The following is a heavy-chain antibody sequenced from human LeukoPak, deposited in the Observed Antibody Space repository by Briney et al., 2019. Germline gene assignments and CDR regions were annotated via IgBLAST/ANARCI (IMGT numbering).Heavy chain of an antibody. CDR1: GDSVSSNSAA. D-gene: IGHD1-1*01. CDR3: ARSTGPIDY. CDR2: TYYRSKWYT. Sequence: SQTLSLTCAISGDSVSSNSAAWNWIRQSPSRGLEWLGRTYYRSKWYTYYAASVKSRIAINRDTSKNQFSLQLNSVAPEDTAVYYCARSTGPIDYWGQGALVTVSS. V-gene: IGHV6-1*01. J-gene: IGHJ4*02.